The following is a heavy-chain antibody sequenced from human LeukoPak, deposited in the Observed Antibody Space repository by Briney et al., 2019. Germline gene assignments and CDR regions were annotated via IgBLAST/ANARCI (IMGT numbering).Heavy chain of an antibody. V-gene: IGHV4-61*02. CDR3: ARVTTIFGVVTDNFDY. CDR2: IYTSGST. J-gene: IGHJ4*02. Sequence: SETLSLTCTVSGGSISSGSYYWSRIRQPAGKGLEWIGRIYTSGSTNYNPSLKSRVTISVDTSKNQFSLKLSSVTAADTAVYYCARVTTIFGVVTDNFDYWGQGTLVTVSS. CDR1: GGSISSGSYY. D-gene: IGHD3-3*01.